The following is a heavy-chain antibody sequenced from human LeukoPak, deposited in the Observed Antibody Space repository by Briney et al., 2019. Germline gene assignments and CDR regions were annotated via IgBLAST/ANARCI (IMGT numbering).Heavy chain of an antibody. V-gene: IGHV4-59*12. CDR2: IYYSGST. CDR1: GGSISSYY. D-gene: IGHD2-15*01. J-gene: IGHJ5*02. CDR3: ARAPGYCSGGSCYNNWFDP. Sequence: SETLSLTCTVSGGSISSYYWSWIRQPPGKGLEWIGYIYYSGSTNYNPSLKSRVTISVDTSKNQFSLKLSSVTAADTAVYYCARAPGYCSGGSCYNNWFDPWGQGTLVTVSS.